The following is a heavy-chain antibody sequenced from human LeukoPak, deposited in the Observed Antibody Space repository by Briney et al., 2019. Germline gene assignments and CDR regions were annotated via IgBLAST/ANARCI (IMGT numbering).Heavy chain of an antibody. CDR2: ISDTSSYI. V-gene: IGHV3-21*01. Sequence: KSGGSLRLSCAASGFTVSSTYMSWVRQAPGKGLEWVSSISDTSSYIYYADSVKGRFTISGDNAKNSLYLQMNSLRAEDTAVYYCARGLCGGDCYDYWGQGTLVTVSS. CDR3: ARGLCGGDCYDY. J-gene: IGHJ4*02. CDR1: GFTVSSTY. D-gene: IGHD2-21*01.